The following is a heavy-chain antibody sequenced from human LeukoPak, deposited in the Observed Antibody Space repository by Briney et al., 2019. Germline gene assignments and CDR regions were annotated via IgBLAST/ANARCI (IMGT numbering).Heavy chain of an antibody. V-gene: IGHV4-59*08. CDR3: ARYNHYGFYWFDP. CDR1: GGSISSYY. Sequence: PSETLSLTCTVSGGSISSYYWSWIRQPPGKGLEWIGYIYYSGSTNYNPSLKSRVTISVDTSKNQFSLKLSSVTAADTAVYYCARYNHYGFYWFDPWGQGTLVTVSS. D-gene: IGHD3-10*01. CDR2: IYYSGST. J-gene: IGHJ5*02.